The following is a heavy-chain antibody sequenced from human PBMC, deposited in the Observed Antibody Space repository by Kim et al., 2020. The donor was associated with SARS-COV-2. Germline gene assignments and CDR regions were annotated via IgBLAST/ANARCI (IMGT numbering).Heavy chain of an antibody. Sequence: GGSLRLSCAASGFTFSSYGMHWVRQAPGKGLEWVAVIWYDGSNKYYADSVKGRFTISRDNSKNTLYLQMNSLRAEDTAVYYCARDRGGVVVAFMDVWGQGTTVTVSS. CDR3: ARDRGGVVVAFMDV. V-gene: IGHV3-33*01. D-gene: IGHD2-15*01. CDR2: IWYDGSNK. J-gene: IGHJ6*02. CDR1: GFTFSSYG.